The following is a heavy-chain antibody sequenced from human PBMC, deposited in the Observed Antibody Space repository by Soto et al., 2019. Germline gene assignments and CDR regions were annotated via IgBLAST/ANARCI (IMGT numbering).Heavy chain of an antibody. J-gene: IGHJ5*02. CDR3: ARFRVDGYYVP. CDR2: INPDGSST. CDR1: GFTFSNYW. V-gene: IGHV3-74*01. Sequence: EVQLVESGGGLVQPGGSLRLSCAASGFTFSNYWMHWVRQAPGKGLVWVSRINPDGSSTSYADSVRGRFTISRDNANNMLYLQMNSLRNEDTALYYWARFRVDGYYVPWGQGTLVTVSS. D-gene: IGHD3-22*01.